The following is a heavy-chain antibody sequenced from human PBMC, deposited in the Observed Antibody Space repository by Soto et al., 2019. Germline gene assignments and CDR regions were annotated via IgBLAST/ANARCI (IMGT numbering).Heavy chain of an antibody. Sequence: GGSLRLSCAVSGFIVSSNYLNWVRQAPGKGLEWVSVIYGGGGTYYADSVKGRFTSSRDNSKNTLYLQMNSLRAEDTAVYYCARGPQSGDTHMVRSYFDYWGQGTLVTVSS. CDR3: ARGPQSGDTHMVRSYFDY. CDR1: GFIVSSNY. J-gene: IGHJ4*02. V-gene: IGHV3-53*01. D-gene: IGHD5-18*01. CDR2: IYGGGGT.